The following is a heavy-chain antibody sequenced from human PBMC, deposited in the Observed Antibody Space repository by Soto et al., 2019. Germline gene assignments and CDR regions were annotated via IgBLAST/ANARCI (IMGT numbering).Heavy chain of an antibody. CDR2: IDPSDSYT. D-gene: IGHD6-6*01. V-gene: IGHV5-10-1*01. CDR1: GYSLTSYW. Sequence: GESLKISCKGSGYSLTSYWISWVRQMPGKGLEWMGRIDPSDSYTNYSPSFQGHVTISADKSISTAYLQWSSLKASDTAMYYGASHADSSSTFDYWRRRPLFSVSS. CDR3: ASHADSSSTFDY. J-gene: IGHJ4*02.